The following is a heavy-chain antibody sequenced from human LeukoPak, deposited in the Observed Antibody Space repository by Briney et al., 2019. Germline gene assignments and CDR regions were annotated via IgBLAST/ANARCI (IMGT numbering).Heavy chain of an antibody. J-gene: IGHJ4*02. V-gene: IGHV3-23*01. Sequence: GGSLRLSCAASGLTFSNYDMNWVRQAPGKGLEWASGIRGNAGTTYYADAVKGRFTIFRDNSKNMLYLQMNSLRVEDTAVYYCAKGHTDSSGYYYFDSWGQGTLVTVSS. CDR1: GLTFSNYD. CDR3: AKGHTDSSGYYYFDS. CDR2: IRGNAGTT. D-gene: IGHD3-22*01.